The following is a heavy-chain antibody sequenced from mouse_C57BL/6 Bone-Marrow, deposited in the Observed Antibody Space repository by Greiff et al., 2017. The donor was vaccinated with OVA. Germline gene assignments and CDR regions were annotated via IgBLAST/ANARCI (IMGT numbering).Heavy chain of an antibody. CDR2: IDPSDSYT. CDR1: GYTFTNYW. V-gene: IGHV1-50*01. Sequence: VKLVESGAELVKPGASVKLSCKASGYTFTNYWMQWVKQRPGQGLEWIGEIDPSDSYTNYNQKFKGKATLTVDTSSSTAYMQLSSLTSEDSAVYYCASAVFAYWGQGTLVTVSA. CDR3: ASAVFAY. J-gene: IGHJ3*01.